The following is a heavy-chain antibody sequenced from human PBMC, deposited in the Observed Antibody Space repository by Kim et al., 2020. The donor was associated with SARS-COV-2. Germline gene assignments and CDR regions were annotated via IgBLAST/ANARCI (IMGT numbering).Heavy chain of an antibody. CDR1: GFTFDDYG. V-gene: IGHV3-20*04. J-gene: IGHJ4*02. D-gene: IGHD3-3*01. Sequence: GGSLRLSCAASGFTFDDYGMSWVRQAPGKGLEWVSGINWNGGSTGYADSVKGRFTISRDNAKNSLYLQMNSLRAEDTALYYCARDPTYDFWSGLVDYWGQGTLVTVSS. CDR2: INWNGGST. CDR3: ARDPTYDFWSGLVDY.